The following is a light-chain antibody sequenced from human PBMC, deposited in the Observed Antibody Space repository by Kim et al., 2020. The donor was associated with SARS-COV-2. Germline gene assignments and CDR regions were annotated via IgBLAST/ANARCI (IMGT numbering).Light chain of an antibody. CDR1: QSVAKN. CDR3: QHYNYWPPYT. J-gene: IGKJ2*01. V-gene: IGKV3-15*01. CDR2: GAS. Sequence: EIVMTQSPATLSVSPGERATLSCRASQSVAKNLAWYQQIPGQAPRLLIYGASNRATGIPARFSGSGSGTEFTLTISSLQSEDLAVYYCQHYNYWPPYTFGQGTKLEI.